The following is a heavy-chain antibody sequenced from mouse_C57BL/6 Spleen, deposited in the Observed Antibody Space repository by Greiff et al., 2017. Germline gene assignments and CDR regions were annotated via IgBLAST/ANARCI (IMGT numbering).Heavy chain of an antibody. CDR1: GFNIKDYY. CDR3: AVGSSYAMDY. V-gene: IGHV14-2*01. J-gene: IGHJ4*01. CDR2: IDPEDGET. Sequence: EVQLQQSGAELVKPGASVKLSCTASGFNIKDYYMHWVKQRTEQGLEWIGRIDPEDGETKYAPKFPGKATITADTSSNTAYLQLSSLTSEDTAVYYCAVGSSYAMDYWGQGTSVTVSS. D-gene: IGHD1-1*01.